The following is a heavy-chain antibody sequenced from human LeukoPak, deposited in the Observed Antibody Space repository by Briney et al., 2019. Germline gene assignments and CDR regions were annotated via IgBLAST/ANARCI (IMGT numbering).Heavy chain of an antibody. CDR1: GFTFSSYE. CDR3: ARVSTTIGYFDY. D-gene: IGHD4-11*01. J-gene: IGHJ4*02. CDR2: ISSSGSTI. V-gene: IGHV3-48*03. Sequence: PGGSLRLSCAASGFTFSSYEMNWVRQAPGKGLEWISYISSSGSTIYYADSVKGRFTISRDSSENTLYLQMNSLRAEDTAVYYCARVSTTIGYFDYWGRGTLVTVSA.